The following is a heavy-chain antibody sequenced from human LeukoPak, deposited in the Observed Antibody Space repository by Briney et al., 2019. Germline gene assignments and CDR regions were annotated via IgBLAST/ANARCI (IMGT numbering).Heavy chain of an antibody. J-gene: IGHJ1*01. CDR3: ARISGSSKKYFQH. V-gene: IGHV3-43D*03. Sequence: GGSLRLSCAASGFTFDDYAMHWVRQAPGKGLEWVSLISWDGGSTYYADSVKGRFTISRDNANNSVYLQMSSLRAEDTALYYCARISGSSKKYFQHWGQGTLATVSS. CDR2: ISWDGGST. CDR1: GFTFDDYA. D-gene: IGHD1-26*01.